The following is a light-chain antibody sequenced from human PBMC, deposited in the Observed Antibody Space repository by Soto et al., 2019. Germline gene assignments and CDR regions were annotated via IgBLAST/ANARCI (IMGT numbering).Light chain of an antibody. CDR2: GAS. Sequence: EIVMTQSPSTLSVSPGERATLSCRASQSVSSNLAWYQQKPGQAPRLLIYGASTRATGIPARFSGSGSGTEFPLTISSLQSEDFAVYYCQHYNNWRPTFGQGTKLEIK. CDR1: QSVSSN. J-gene: IGKJ2*01. V-gene: IGKV3-15*01. CDR3: QHYNNWRPT.